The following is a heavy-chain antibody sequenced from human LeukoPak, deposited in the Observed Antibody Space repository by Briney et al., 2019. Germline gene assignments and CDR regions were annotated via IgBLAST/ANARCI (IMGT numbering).Heavy chain of an antibody. D-gene: IGHD1-26*01. J-gene: IGHJ4*02. CDR1: RFTFSSYA. CDR2: ISGSGGST. Sequence: PGGSLRLSCAASRFTFSSYAMSWVRQAPGKGLEWVSAISGSGGSTYYADSVKGRFTISRDNSKNTLYLQMNSLRAEDTAVYYCAKAGGSYEYYFDYWGQGTLVTVSS. V-gene: IGHV3-23*01. CDR3: AKAGGSYEYYFDY.